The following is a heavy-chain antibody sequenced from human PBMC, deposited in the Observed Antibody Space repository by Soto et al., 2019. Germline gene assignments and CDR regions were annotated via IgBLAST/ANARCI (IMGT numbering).Heavy chain of an antibody. D-gene: IGHD3-22*01. CDR3: ARAPGSFYYFFDY. J-gene: IGHJ4*02. Sequence: QVQMVQSGVEVKKPGASVKVSCKTSGYNFKNYVISWVRQAPGRGLEWMGQISDYNGNADYEQKLQGRVSMTADTSTNTAYMELRSLRSDDTAVYYCARAPGSFYYFFDYWGQGTLVTVSS. CDR2: ISDYNGNA. V-gene: IGHV1-18*01. CDR1: GYNFKNYV.